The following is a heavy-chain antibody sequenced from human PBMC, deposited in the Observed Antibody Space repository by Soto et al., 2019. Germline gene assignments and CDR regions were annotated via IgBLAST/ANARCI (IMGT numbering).Heavy chain of an antibody. V-gene: IGHV3-21*01. D-gene: IGHD2-2*01. J-gene: IGHJ6*02. CDR3: AKDSGYQLPDNYFYYGLDV. CDR2: ISNYDNT. CDR1: GFTVNTFN. Sequence: PGGSLRLSCAASGFTVNTFNMNWVPQAPGKGLEWVSSISNYDNTAYADSVKGRFTVSRDNAKNSLFLQMNSLRAEDTAVYYCAKDSGYQLPDNYFYYGLDVWGQGTTVTVSS.